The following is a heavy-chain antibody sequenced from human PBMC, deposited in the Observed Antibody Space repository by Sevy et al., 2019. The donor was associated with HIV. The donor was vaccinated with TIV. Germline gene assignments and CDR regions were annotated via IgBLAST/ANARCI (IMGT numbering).Heavy chain of an antibody. CDR3: AREGCTRPHDY. D-gene: IGHD2-8*01. Sequence: GGSLRLSCAVSGFNFNIYSMSWVRQAPGKGLEWVSTLSFGCGKINYADSVKGRFIISRDDSKNTLYLQMNSLRAEDTGVYFCAREGCTRPHDYWGQRTLVTVSS. CDR2: LSFGCGKI. J-gene: IGHJ4*02. V-gene: IGHV3-23*01. CDR1: GFNFNIYS.